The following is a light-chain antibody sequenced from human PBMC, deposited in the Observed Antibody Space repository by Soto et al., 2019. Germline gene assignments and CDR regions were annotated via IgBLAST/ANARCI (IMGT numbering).Light chain of an antibody. V-gene: IGKV3-15*01. Sequence: EMVMTQSPATLSVSPGERATLSCRASQSVRNDLAWYQQKPGQAPSLLIYDASTRATGIPARFSGSGSGTEFTLSISSLQSEDLEVYYCQQYNNWPITFGQGTRLEI. CDR3: QQYNNWPIT. CDR2: DAS. J-gene: IGKJ5*01. CDR1: QSVRND.